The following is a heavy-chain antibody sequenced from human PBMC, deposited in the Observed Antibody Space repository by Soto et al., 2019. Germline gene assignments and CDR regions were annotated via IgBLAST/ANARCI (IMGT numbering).Heavy chain of an antibody. CDR1: GFTFSSYS. V-gene: IGHV3-48*02. J-gene: IGHJ4*02. D-gene: IGHD3-3*01. CDR3: ARDSPHSLEDNLHFDY. Sequence: GGSLRLSCAASGFTFSSYSMNWVRQAPGKGLEWVSYISSSSSTIYYADSVKGRFTISRDNAKNSLYLQMNSLRDEDTAVYYCARDSPHSLEDNLHFDYWGQGTLVTVSS. CDR2: ISSSSSTI.